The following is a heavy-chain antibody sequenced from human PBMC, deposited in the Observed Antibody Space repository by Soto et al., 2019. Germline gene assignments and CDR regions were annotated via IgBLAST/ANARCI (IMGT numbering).Heavy chain of an antibody. J-gene: IGHJ4*02. V-gene: IGHV4-4*07. CDR3: ARGTGGFGEFSREY. D-gene: IGHD3-10*01. CDR2: IYSCVST. CDR1: GGSINSYY. Sequence: SETLSLTCTISGGSINSYYWSWIRQPAGKGLEWIGRIYSCVSTDYNPSLKSRVTMSVDTSKNQFSLTLTSVTAADTAVYFCARGTGGFGEFSREYWGQETLVSVSS.